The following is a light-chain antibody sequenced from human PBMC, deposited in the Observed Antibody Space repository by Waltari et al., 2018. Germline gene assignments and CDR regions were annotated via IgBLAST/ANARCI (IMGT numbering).Light chain of an antibody. J-gene: IGLJ2*01. CDR3: QSLDSVTQAVI. CDR1: SSTIDYKH. Sequence: FMLTQPHSLSESPGKTITITCTRSSSTIDYKHEQWYQQRPGSPPTTLIYESIRRPTWVPELFSGSIDSSSNSASLTISGLQTDDEADYYCQSLDSVTQAVIFGGGTKLAVL. V-gene: IGLV6-57*01. CDR2: ESI.